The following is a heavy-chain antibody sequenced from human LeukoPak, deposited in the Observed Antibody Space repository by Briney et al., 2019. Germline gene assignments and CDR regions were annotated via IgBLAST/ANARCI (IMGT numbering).Heavy chain of an antibody. D-gene: IGHD3-10*01. Sequence: GGSLRLSCAASGFTFSSYSMNWVRQAPGKGLEWVSAISGSGGSTYYADSVKGRFTISRDNSKNTLYLQMNSLRAEDTAVYYCAPAGITMVRGARPPFDYWGQGTLVTVSS. CDR2: ISGSGGST. CDR3: APAGITMVRGARPPFDY. V-gene: IGHV3-23*01. J-gene: IGHJ4*02. CDR1: GFTFSSYS.